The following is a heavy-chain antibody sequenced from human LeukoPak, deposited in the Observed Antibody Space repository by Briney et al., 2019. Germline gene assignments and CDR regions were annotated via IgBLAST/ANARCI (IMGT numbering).Heavy chain of an antibody. V-gene: IGHV4-59*01. J-gene: IGHJ3*02. CDR2: IYYSGTT. CDR3: ARVITPDAFDI. CDR1: GGSISSYY. Sequence: SETLSLTCTVSGGSISSYYWSWIRQPPGKGLEWIGYIYYSGTTNYNPSLKSRVTISVDTSKNQFSLKLSSVTAADTAVYYCARVITPDAFDIWGQGTMVTVSS. D-gene: IGHD2-15*01.